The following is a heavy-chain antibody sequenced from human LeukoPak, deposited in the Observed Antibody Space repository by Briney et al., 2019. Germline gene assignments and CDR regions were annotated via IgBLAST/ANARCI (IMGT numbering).Heavy chain of an antibody. V-gene: IGHV1-2*02. CDR3: ARDRRSGWYYFDY. Sequence: GASVKVSCKASGYTFTGYYMHWVRQAPGQGLEWMGWINPNSGGTNYAQKFQGRVTMTRDTSISTAYMELSRLRSDDTAVYYCARDRRSGWYYFDYWGQGTLVTVSS. CDR2: INPNSGGT. D-gene: IGHD6-19*01. J-gene: IGHJ4*02. CDR1: GYTFTGYY.